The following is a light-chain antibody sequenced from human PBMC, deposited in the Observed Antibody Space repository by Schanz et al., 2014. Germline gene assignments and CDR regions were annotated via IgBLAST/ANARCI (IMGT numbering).Light chain of an antibody. CDR2: GAS. Sequence: EIVMTQSPATLSVSPGERATLSCRTSQSVTSNLAWYQQKPGQAPRLLIYGASTRATGIPARFSGSGSGTDFTLSISRLEPEDSAVYFCQQFPGTFGQGTKVEIK. V-gene: IGKV3-15*01. CDR3: QQFPGT. J-gene: IGKJ1*01. CDR1: QSVTSN.